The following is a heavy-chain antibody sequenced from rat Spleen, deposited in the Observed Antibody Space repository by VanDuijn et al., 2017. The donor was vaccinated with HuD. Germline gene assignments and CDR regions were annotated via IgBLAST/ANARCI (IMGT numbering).Heavy chain of an antibody. CDR2: ISPSGVGT. J-gene: IGHJ2*01. CDR1: EFTFSDYA. Sequence: EVQLVESGGGLVQPGRSLKLSCAASEFTFSDYAMAWVRQAPTRGLEWVASISPSGVGTYYRDSMKGRFTISRDNAKSTLYLQMDSLRSEDTATYYCAIHLPLVLGADYWGQGVMVTVSS. V-gene: IGHV5-25*01. D-gene: IGHD5-1*01. CDR3: AIHLPLVLGADY.